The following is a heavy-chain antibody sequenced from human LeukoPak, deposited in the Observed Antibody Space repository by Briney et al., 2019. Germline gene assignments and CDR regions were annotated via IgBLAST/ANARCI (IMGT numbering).Heavy chain of an antibody. CDR1: GFTFSSYG. CDR3: AKYSSTTNYYYGMDV. D-gene: IGHD5-18*01. CDR2: ISYDGSNK. Sequence: GGSLRLSCAASGFTFSSYGMHWARQAPGKGLEGVAVISYDGSNKYYADSVKGRFTISRDNSKNTLYLQMNSLRAEDTAVYYCAKYSSTTNYYYGMDVWGQGTTVAVSS. V-gene: IGHV3-30*18. J-gene: IGHJ6*02.